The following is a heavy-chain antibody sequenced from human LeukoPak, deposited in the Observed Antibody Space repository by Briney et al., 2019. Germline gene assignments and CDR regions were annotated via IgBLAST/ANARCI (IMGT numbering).Heavy chain of an antibody. CDR1: GFTFSSYG. V-gene: IGHV3-23*01. D-gene: IGHD6-19*01. J-gene: IGHJ4*02. CDR3: AKISWRVAVAGPFDY. CDR2: LSSSGGST. Sequence: PGGSLRLSCAASGFTFSSYGMSWVRQAPGKGLEGVSALSSSGGSTYYADSVKGRFTISRDNSKNTLYLQMSSLRAEDTAVYYCAKISWRVAVAGPFDYWGQGTLVTVSS.